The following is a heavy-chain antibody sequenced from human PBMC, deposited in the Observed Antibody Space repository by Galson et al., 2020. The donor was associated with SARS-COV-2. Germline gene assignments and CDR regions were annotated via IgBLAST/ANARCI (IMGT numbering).Heavy chain of an antibody. CDR3: AKGRGGWAFDY. V-gene: IGHV3-30*18. J-gene: IGHJ4*02. CDR2: ISPDGSNN. Sequence: TGGSLRLSCAASGFTFSSYGMHWVRQAPGKGLEWVAVISPDGSNNYYADSVKGRFTISRDISKNTLYLQMNSLRAEDTAVYYCAKGRGGWAFDYWGQGTLVTVSS. D-gene: IGHD6-19*01. CDR1: GFTFSSYG.